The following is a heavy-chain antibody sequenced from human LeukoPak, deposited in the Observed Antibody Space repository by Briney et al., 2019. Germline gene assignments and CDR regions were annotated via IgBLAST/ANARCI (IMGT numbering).Heavy chain of an antibody. D-gene: IGHD5-18*01. V-gene: IGHV1-18*01. CDR2: ISAYNGNT. CDR1: RYTFNEYA. CDR3: ARDPWLMGY. Sequence: ASVKVSCEASRYTFNEYAMIWVRQAPGQGLEWMGWISAYNGNTNYAQKLQGRVTMTTDTSTSTAYMELRSLRSDDTAVYYCARDPWLMGYWGQGTLVTVSS. J-gene: IGHJ4*02.